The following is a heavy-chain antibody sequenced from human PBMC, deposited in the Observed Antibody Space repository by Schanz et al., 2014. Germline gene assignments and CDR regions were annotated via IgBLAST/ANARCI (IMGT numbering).Heavy chain of an antibody. D-gene: IGHD6-6*01. CDR2: ISAYTNNT. Sequence: QVHLVQSGAEVKKPGASVKVSCKASGYNITSNDVTWVRQATGQGLEWMGWISAYTNNTNYAQKVQGRVTITADTSTSTAYMDLRSLRSDDTAVYCCARDQSPYTNSSDVRYFDYWGQGSLVTVSS. CDR3: ARDQSPYTNSSDVRYFDY. V-gene: IGHV1-18*01. CDR1: GYNITSND. J-gene: IGHJ4*02.